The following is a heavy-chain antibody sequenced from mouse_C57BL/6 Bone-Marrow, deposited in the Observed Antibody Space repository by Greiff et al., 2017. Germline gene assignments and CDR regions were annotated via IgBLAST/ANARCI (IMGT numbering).Heavy chain of an antibody. CDR1: GYTFTSYG. D-gene: IGHD2-1*01. J-gene: IGHJ3*01. Sequence: VQLQESGAELARPGASVKLSCKASGYTFTSYGISWVKQRPGQGLEWIGEIYPRSGNTYYNEKFKGKATLTADKSSSTAYMELRSLTSEDSAVYVCARGDGDLLWYITYWGQGTLVTVSA. V-gene: IGHV1-81*01. CDR3: ARGDGDLLWYITY. CDR2: IYPRSGNT.